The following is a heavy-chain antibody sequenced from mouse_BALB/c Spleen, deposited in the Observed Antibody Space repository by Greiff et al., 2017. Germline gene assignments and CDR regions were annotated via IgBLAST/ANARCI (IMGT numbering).Heavy chain of an antibody. CDR1: GFTFSSFG. J-gene: IGHJ1*01. V-gene: IGHV5-17*02. Sequence: EVQGVESGGGLVQPGGSRKLSCAASGFTFSSFGMHWVRQAPEKGLEWVAYISSGSSTIYYADTVKGRFTISRDNPKNTLFLQMTSLRSEDTAMYYCARWGDYDYWYFDVWGAGTTVTVSS. CDR2: ISSGSSTI. CDR3: ARWGDYDYWYFDV. D-gene: IGHD2-4*01.